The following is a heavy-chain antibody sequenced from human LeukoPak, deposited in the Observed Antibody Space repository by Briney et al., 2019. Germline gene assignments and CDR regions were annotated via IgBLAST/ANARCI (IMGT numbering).Heavy chain of an antibody. V-gene: IGHV4-38-2*01. CDR2: IYHIGKT. Sequence: PSETLSLTCAVSNSSISSGYFWGWIRQSPGIGLEWVGMIYHIGKTYYNPSLRSRLTISVDASNNQLSLSLNFLTAADSALYFCARGAGAFGSSSYHFDYWGQGILVTVSS. D-gene: IGHD6-6*01. CDR3: ARGAGAFGSSSYHFDY. CDR1: NSSISSGYF. J-gene: IGHJ4*02.